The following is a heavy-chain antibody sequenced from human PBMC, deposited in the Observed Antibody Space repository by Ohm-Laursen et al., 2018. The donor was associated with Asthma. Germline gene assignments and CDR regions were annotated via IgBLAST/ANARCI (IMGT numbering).Heavy chain of an antibody. Sequence: ASVKVSCNASGYTFTGYSMHWVRQAPGQGLEWMGRINPNSGGTNYAQKFQGRVTMTRDTSISTAYMELSRLRSDDTAVYYCARENRYYDFWSGYLEDFYYYYYGMDVWGQGTTVTVSS. D-gene: IGHD3-3*01. CDR3: ARENRYYDFWSGYLEDFYYYYYGMDV. CDR2: INPNSGGT. CDR1: GYTFTGYS. J-gene: IGHJ6*02. V-gene: IGHV1-2*06.